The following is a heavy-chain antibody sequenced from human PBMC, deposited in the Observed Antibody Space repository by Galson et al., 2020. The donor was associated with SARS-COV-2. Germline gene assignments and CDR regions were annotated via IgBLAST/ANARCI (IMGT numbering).Heavy chain of an antibody. J-gene: IGHJ1*01. D-gene: IGHD2-15*01. CDR1: GYTFTDYY. CDR2: INPNNGDT. CDR3: ARAEGCSDGSCIAGFFQH. Sequence: ASVKISCKASGYTFTDYYIHWVRQAPGQGLEWMGWINPNNGDTHFAQKFRGGVTLTWDTSIGTTYMELSRLRSDDTAVYYCARAEGCSDGSCIAGFFQHGGQGTRVTVSS. V-gene: IGHV1-2*02.